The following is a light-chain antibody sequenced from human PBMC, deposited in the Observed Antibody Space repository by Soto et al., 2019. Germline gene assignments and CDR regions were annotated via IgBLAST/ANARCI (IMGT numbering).Light chain of an antibody. CDR1: QTVSSNF. Sequence: EIVLTQSPGTLSLSPGDRATLSCSASQTVSSNFLAWYQQRPAQAPRLLIHGASTRATGITDRFSGSVSGTDFTLTISGLEPEDFALYYCQQYGDSPFTFGPGTRVDMK. J-gene: IGKJ3*01. CDR2: GAS. V-gene: IGKV3-20*01. CDR3: QQYGDSPFT.